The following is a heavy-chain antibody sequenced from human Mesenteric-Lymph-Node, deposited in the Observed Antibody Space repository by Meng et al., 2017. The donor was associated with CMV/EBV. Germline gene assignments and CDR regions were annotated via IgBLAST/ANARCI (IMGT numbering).Heavy chain of an antibody. V-gene: IGHV1-2*02. CDR2: INPNSGGT. Sequence: ASVKVSCKASGYSFIDYYLHWVRQAPGQGLEWMGWINPNSGGTNYAQKFQGRVTMTRDTSISTAYMELSSLRSEDTAVYYCASSVGATPDTFDYWGQGTLVTVSS. CDR3: ASSVGATPDTFDY. CDR1: GYSFIDYY. D-gene: IGHD1-26*01. J-gene: IGHJ4*02.